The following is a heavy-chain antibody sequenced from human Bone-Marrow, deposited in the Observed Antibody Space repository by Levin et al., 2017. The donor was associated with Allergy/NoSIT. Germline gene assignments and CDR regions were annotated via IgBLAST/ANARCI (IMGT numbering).Heavy chain of an antibody. V-gene: IGHV3-33*01. D-gene: IGHD2-21*02. CDR2: IWYDGSKK. CDR1: GFAFSRYA. J-gene: IGHJ4*02. Sequence: GGSLRLSCAASGFAFSRYAMHWVRQAPGKGLEWMAVIWYDGSKKYYADSVKGRFTISRDNSKNTMYLQMNSLRAEDTAFYYCARAIVVVTAIRSGFNYFDYWGQGTLVTVSS. CDR3: ARAIVVVTAIRSGFNYFDY.